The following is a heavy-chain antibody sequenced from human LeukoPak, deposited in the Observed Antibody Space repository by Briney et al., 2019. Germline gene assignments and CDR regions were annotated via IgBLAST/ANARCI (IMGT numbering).Heavy chain of an antibody. CDR3: ARDLYKGVHGWVKVATSDY. CDR1: GYTFTSYY. V-gene: IGHV1-46*01. D-gene: IGHD5-12*01. Sequence: ASVKVSCKASGYTFTSYYMHWVRQAPGQGLEWMGIINPSGGSTSYAQKFQGRVTMTRDTSTSTVYMELSSLRSEDTAAYYCARDLYKGVHGWVKVATSDYWGQGTLVTVSS. CDR2: INPSGGST. J-gene: IGHJ4*02.